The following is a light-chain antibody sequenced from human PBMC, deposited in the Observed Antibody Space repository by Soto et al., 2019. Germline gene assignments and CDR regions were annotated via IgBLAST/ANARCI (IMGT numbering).Light chain of an antibody. J-gene: IGKJ1*01. Sequence: EFVLTQSPGTLSLSPGERATLSCRASQSVSSNYLAWYQQKPGQAPRLLIYGASSRATGIPDRFSGGGSGTDFTLTISRLEPEDFAVYYCQQCGSSPWTFGQGTKVDIK. CDR3: QQCGSSPWT. CDR2: GAS. CDR1: QSVSSNY. V-gene: IGKV3-20*01.